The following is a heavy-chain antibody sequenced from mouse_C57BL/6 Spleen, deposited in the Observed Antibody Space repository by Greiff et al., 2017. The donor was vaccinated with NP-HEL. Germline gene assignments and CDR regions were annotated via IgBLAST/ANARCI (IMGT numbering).Heavy chain of an antibody. Sequence: VQLQQSGAELVRPGTSVKVSCKASGYAFTNYLIEWVKQRPGQGLEWIGVINPGSGGTNYNEKFKGKATLTADKSSSTAYMQLSSLTSEDSAVYFCARGYYGSSSFDYWGQGTTLTVSS. CDR1: GYAFTNYL. D-gene: IGHD1-1*01. V-gene: IGHV1-54*01. J-gene: IGHJ2*01. CDR2: INPGSGGT. CDR3: ARGYYGSSSFDY.